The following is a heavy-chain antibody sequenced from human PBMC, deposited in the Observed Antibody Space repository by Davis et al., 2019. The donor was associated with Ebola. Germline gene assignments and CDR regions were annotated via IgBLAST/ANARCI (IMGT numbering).Heavy chain of an antibody. D-gene: IGHD5-12*01. CDR1: GFTFSSYE. CDR2: ISSSGSTT. CDR3: ARDPHELNIVATILYYYYGMDV. V-gene: IGHV3-48*03. J-gene: IGHJ6*02. Sequence: GESLKISCAASGFTFSSYEMNWVRQAPGKGLEWVSYISSSGSTTYYADSVKGRFTISRDNAKNSLYLQMNSLRAEDTAVYYCARDPHELNIVATILYYYYGMDVWGQGTTVTVSS.